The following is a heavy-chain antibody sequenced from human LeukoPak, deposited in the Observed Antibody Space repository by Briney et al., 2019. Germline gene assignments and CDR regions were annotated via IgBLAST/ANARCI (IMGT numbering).Heavy chain of an antibody. CDR2: ISSSGSTI. CDR3: ARGASVGYYDSSGTSYDY. Sequence: GGSLRLSCAASGFTFSDYYMSWIRQAPGKGLEWVSYISSSGSTIYYADSVKGRFTISRDNGKNSLYLQMNSLRAEDTAVYYCARGASVGYYDSSGTSYDYWGQGTLVTVSS. V-gene: IGHV3-11*01. D-gene: IGHD3-22*01. J-gene: IGHJ4*02. CDR1: GFTFSDYY.